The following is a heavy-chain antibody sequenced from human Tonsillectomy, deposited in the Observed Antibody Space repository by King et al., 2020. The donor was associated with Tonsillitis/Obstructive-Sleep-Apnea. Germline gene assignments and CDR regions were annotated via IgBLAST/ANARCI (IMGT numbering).Heavy chain of an antibody. J-gene: IGHJ6*04. Sequence: VQLVESGGGVVRPGGSLRLSCAASGFTFDDYGMSWVRQAPGKGLEWVSGITWNGGSTSYTDSMKGRFTISRDNAKNSLYLQMNSLRAEDTALYYCARDASDCSGCGCYLEMDGWGKGTTVTVSS. CDR2: ITWNGGST. V-gene: IGHV3-20*04. D-gene: IGHD2-15*01. CDR3: ARDASDCSGCGCYLEMDG. CDR1: GFTFDDYG.